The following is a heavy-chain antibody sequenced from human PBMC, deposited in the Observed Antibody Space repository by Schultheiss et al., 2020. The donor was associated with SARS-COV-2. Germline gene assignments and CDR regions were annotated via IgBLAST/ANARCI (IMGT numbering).Heavy chain of an antibody. J-gene: IGHJ4*02. Sequence: SQTLSLTCAVYGGSFSGYYWSWIRQPPGKGLEWIGEINHSGSTNYNPSLKSRVTISVDTSKNQFSLKLSSVTAADTAVYYCARNVVSFRIQDYFDYWGQGTLVTVSS. V-gene: IGHV4-34*09. D-gene: IGHD1-1*01. CDR3: ARNVVSFRIQDYFDY. CDR1: GGSFSGYY. CDR2: INHSGST.